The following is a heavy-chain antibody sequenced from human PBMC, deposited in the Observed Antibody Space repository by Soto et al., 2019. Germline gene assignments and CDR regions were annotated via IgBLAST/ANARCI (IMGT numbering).Heavy chain of an antibody. J-gene: IGHJ6*02. D-gene: IGHD4-4*01. CDR2: IYYSGST. V-gene: IGHV4-61*08. Sequence: SETLSLTCAVSGGPISSGGYYWSWIRQPPGKGLEWIGYIYYSGSTNYNPSLKSRVTISVDTSKNQFSLKLSSVTAADTAVYYCASSFGGNYGYYYYGMDVWGQGTTVTVSS. CDR3: ASSFGGNYGYYYYGMDV. CDR1: GGPISSGGYY.